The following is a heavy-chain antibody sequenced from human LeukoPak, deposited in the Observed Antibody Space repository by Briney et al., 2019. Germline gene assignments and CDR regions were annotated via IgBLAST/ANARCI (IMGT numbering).Heavy chain of an antibody. J-gene: IGHJ4*02. CDR1: GFTFSNAW. V-gene: IGHV3-74*01. CDR3: ARGLSGYASSLGY. D-gene: IGHD6-6*01. CDR2: INSDGSST. Sequence: AGGSLRLSCAASGFTFSNAWMNWVRQAPGKGLVWVSRINSDGSSTSYADSVRGRFSISRDNAKNTLYLQMNSLRAEDTAVYYCARGLSGYASSLGYWGQGTLVTVSA.